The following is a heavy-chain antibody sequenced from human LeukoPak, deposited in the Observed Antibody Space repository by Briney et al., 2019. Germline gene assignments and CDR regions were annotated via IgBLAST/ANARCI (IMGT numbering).Heavy chain of an antibody. V-gene: IGHV3-48*03. Sequence: GGSLRLSCAASGFTFSSYEMNWVRQAPGKGLEWVSYIGSSGSTIYYADSVKGRFTISRDNAKNSLYLQMNSLRAEDTAVYYCARDPSVLLWFGELDYWGQGTLVTVSS. CDR1: GFTFSSYE. J-gene: IGHJ4*02. D-gene: IGHD3-10*01. CDR2: IGSSGSTI. CDR3: ARDPSVLLWFGELDY.